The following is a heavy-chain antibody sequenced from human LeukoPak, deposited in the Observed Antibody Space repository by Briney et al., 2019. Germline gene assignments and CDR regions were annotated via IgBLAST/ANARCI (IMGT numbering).Heavy chain of an antibody. CDR3: ARRFLDAFDI. CDR1: GFTFSYYW. D-gene: IGHD3-3*01. J-gene: IGHJ3*02. Sequence: PGGSLRLSCAASGFTFSYYWMSWVRQAPGKGLEWVANINQDESGKYYVDSVKGRFTISRDNAKKSLYLQMSSLRAEDTAVYYCARRFLDAFDIWGQGTVVAVSS. CDR2: INQDESGK. V-gene: IGHV3-7*04.